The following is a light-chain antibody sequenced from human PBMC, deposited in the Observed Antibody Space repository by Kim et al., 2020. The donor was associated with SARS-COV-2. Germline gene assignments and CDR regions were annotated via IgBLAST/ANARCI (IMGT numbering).Light chain of an antibody. CDR1: QSISTW. CDR2: KAS. Sequence: AVVRDRVTITCRASQSISTWVAWYQQKPGKAPNLLIYKASILESGVPSRFSGSASGTDFTLTITSLQPDDFGTYYCQHYSAYPWTFGQGTKVDIK. V-gene: IGKV1-5*03. CDR3: QHYSAYPWT. J-gene: IGKJ1*01.